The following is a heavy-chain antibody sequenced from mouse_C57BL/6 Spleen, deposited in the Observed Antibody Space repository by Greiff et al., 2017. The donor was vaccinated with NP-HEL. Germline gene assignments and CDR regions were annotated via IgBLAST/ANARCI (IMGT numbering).Heavy chain of an antibody. Sequence: EVKLQESGGGLVKPGGSLKLSCAASGFTFSDYGMHWVRQAPEKGLEWVAYISSGSSTIYYADTVKGRFTISRDNAKNTLFLQMTSLRSEDTAMYYCARSSSGYYYAMDYWGQGTSVTVSS. V-gene: IGHV5-17*01. CDR1: GFTFSDYG. CDR3: ARSSSGYYYAMDY. J-gene: IGHJ4*01. D-gene: IGHD3-2*02. CDR2: ISSGSSTI.